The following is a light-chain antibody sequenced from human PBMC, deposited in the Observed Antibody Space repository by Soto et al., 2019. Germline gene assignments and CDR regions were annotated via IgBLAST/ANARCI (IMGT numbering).Light chain of an antibody. CDR2: AAS. V-gene: IGKV1-27*01. CDR1: QGISNY. Sequence: DIQMTQSPSSLSASVGDRVTSTCRASQGISNYLAWYQQKPGKVPRLLIYAASTLHSGVPSRFSGSGSGTDFTLTITTLQPEDVATYYCQKYDGVPLTFGGGTKVNIK. J-gene: IGKJ4*01. CDR3: QKYDGVPLT.